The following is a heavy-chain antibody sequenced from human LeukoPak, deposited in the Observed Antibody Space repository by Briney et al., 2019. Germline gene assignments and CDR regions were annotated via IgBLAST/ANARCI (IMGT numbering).Heavy chain of an antibody. D-gene: IGHD3-9*01. CDR1: GFTFSDYW. CDR3: AKDNYDILTATLYYYYYGMDV. V-gene: IGHV3-7*01. Sequence: GGSLRLSCVASGFTFSDYWMSWVRQAPGKGLEWVANIKPDGSEKSYVDSVKGRFTISRDNAKNSLYLQMNSLRAEDTAVYYCAKDNYDILTATLYYYYYGMDVWGQGTTVTVSS. J-gene: IGHJ6*02. CDR2: IKPDGSEK.